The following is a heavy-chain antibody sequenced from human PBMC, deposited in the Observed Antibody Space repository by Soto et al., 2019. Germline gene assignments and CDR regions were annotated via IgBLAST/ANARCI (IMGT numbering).Heavy chain of an antibody. D-gene: IGHD3-3*01. V-gene: IGHV3-23*01. CDR1: GFTFSSYA. CDR3: AKSRAYDFWSGHSSYYFDS. J-gene: IGHJ4*02. Sequence: GGSLRLSCAASGFTFSSYAINWVRQAPGKGLEWVSAISGSGGSTYYADSVKGRFTVSRDNSKNTLFLQINSLRAEDTALYYCAKSRAYDFWSGHSSYYFDSWDQGTPVTVSS. CDR2: ISGSGGST.